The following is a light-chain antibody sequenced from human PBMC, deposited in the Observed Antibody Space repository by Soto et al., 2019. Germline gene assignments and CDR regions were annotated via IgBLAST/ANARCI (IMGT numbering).Light chain of an antibody. CDR1: SGHSSYA. CDR3: QTWGTGIHV. J-gene: IGLJ3*02. Sequence: QPVLTQSPSASASLGASVKLTCTLSSGHSSYAIAWHQQQPEKGPRYLMNLNSDGSHSKGDGIPDRFSGSSSGAERYLPISSLQSEDEADYYCQTWGTGIHVFGGGTKVTVL. V-gene: IGLV4-69*01. CDR2: LNSDGSH.